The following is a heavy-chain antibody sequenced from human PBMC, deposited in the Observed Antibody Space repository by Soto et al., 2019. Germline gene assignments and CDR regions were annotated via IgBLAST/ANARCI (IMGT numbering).Heavy chain of an antibody. J-gene: IGHJ4*02. CDR2: IKSKTDGGTT. CDR3: TTDDWPIVGATGGGYADY. V-gene: IGHV3-15*07. CDR1: GFTFSNAW. Sequence: EVQLVESGGGLVKPGGSLRLSCAASGFTFSNAWMNWVRQAPGKGLEWVGRIKSKTDGGTTDYAAPVKGRFTISREDSKNTLYLQKNSLKTEDTAVYYCTTDDWPIVGATGGGYADYWGQGTLVTVSS. D-gene: IGHD1-26*01.